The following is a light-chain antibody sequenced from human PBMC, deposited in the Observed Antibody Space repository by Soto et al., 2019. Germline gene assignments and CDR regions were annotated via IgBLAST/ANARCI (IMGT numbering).Light chain of an antibody. Sequence: DVVMTQSPGSLAVSLGERATINCKSSQPLFYSSSDNNYLAWYQQKPGEPPKLLISLASTRESGVPDRFSGSGSGTDFTLTISDVQAEDVAVYYCQQYGSSRTFGQGTKVEIK. CDR2: LAS. V-gene: IGKV4-1*01. CDR3: QQYGSSRT. J-gene: IGKJ1*01. CDR1: QPLFYSSSDNNY.